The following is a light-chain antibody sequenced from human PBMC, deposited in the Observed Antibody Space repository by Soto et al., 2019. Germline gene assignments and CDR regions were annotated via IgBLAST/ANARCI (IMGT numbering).Light chain of an antibody. J-gene: IGKJ4*01. Sequence: DIVMTQSPYSLSLSLGSSSTINCKSRQSDLYSSNHQNYLAWYQQKPGQPPQLLIYWASTRESGVPDRFSGSGSGTDFTLTISSLQAEDVAVYYCQQYYTTPLTFGGGTKVDNK. V-gene: IGKV4-1*01. CDR3: QQYYTTPLT. CDR1: QSDLYSSNHQNY. CDR2: WAS.